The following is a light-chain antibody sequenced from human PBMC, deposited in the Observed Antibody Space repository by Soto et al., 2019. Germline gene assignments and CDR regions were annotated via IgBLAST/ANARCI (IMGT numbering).Light chain of an antibody. CDR2: AAS. CDR3: QQSYSTPPS. Sequence: DIQMTQSPSSLSASVGDRVTITCRASQRISSYLNWDQQKPGKAPKLLIYAASSLQSGVPSRFSGSGSGTDFTLTISSLQPEDFATYYCQQSYSTPPSFGQGTKLEI. J-gene: IGKJ2*01. CDR1: QRISSY. V-gene: IGKV1-39*01.